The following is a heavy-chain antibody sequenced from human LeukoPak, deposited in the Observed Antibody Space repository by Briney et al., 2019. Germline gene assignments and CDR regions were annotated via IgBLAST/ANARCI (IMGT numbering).Heavy chain of an antibody. V-gene: IGHV3-66*01. D-gene: IGHD5-18*01. J-gene: IGHJ6*03. CDR2: IYTGGTT. Sequence: AGGSLRLSCAASGFSVTINYMSWVRQDPGKGMGWVSVIYTGGTTLYAASVEGRFTISRDNSKNTLYLQMNSLRAEDTAVYYCVKDRYSYDYYYYYMDVWGKGTTVTVSS. CDR1: GFSVTINY. CDR3: VKDRYSYDYYYYYMDV.